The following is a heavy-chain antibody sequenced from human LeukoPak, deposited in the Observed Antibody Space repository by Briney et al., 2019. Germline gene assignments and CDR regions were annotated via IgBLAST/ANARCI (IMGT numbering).Heavy chain of an antibody. CDR1: GFTFSSDA. J-gene: IGHJ4*02. V-gene: IGHV3-23*01. CDR2: MSGSGGST. D-gene: IGHD3-22*01. CDR3: AKEGITMIVVVIAYYFDY. Sequence: GGSLRLSCAASGFTFSSDAMSCVRQAPGKGLEWCSAMSGSGGSTYYADSVKGRFTISRDNSKNTLYLQMNSLRAEDTAVYYCAKEGITMIVVVIAYYFDYWGQGTLVTVSS.